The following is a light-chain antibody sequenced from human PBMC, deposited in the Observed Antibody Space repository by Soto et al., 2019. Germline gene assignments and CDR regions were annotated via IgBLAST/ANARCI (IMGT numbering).Light chain of an antibody. V-gene: IGKV1-9*01. J-gene: IGKJ1*01. CDR1: QGISSY. Sequence: DIQLTQSPSFLSASVGDRVTITCRASQGISSYLAWYQQKPGKAPNLLIYAASTLQSGVPSSFSGSGSWTIFTLTISSLQPVDFATYDCQQLSSYLRTLVQGTKVEIK. CDR2: AAS. CDR3: QQLSSYLRT.